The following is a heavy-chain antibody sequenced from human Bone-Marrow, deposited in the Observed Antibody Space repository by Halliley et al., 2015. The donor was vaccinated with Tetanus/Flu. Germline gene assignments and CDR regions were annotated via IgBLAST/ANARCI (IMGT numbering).Heavy chain of an antibody. J-gene: IGHJ4*02. V-gene: IGHV4-59*01. D-gene: IGHD2-15*01. Sequence: EWIGSMSYSGSTNYNPSLKMRITMSIDTSKNQFSLKLSFVTAADTAIYYCARSIAFYFDHWGQGTLVTASS. CDR3: ARSIAFYFDH. CDR2: MSYSGST.